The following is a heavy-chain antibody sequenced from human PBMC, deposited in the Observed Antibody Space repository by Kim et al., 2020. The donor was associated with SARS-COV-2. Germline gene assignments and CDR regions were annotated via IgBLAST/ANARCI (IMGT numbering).Heavy chain of an antibody. J-gene: IGHJ6*02. CDR1: GFTFSSYW. CDR2: INSDGSST. D-gene: IGHD3-10*01. V-gene: IGHV3-74*01. Sequence: GGSLRLSCAASGFTFSSYWMHWVRQAPGKGLVWVSRINSDGSSTSYADSVKGRFTISRDNAKNTLYLQMNSLRAEDTAVYYCARDQDHVLLWFGELNPPSWGMDVWGQGTTVTVSS. CDR3: ARDQDHVLLWFGELNPPSWGMDV.